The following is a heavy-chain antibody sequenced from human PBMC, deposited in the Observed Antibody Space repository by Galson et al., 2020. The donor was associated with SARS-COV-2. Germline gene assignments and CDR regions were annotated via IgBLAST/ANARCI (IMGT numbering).Heavy chain of an antibody. J-gene: IGHJ6*02. CDR3: ARSVVVAPWYYYYYGMDV. D-gene: IGHD2-15*01. CDR2: IDWDDDK. CDR1: GFSLSTSGMC. V-gene: IGHV2-70*01. Sequence: SGPTLVKPTQTLTLTCTFSGFSLSTSGMCVSWIRQPPGKALEWLALIDWDDDKYYSTSLKTRLTISKDTSKNQVVLTMTNMDPVDTATYYWARSVVVAPWYYYYYGMDVWGQGTSVTVSS.